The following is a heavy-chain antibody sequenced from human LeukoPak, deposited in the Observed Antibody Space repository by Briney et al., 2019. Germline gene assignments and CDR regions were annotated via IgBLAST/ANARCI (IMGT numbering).Heavy chain of an antibody. CDR2: INPSGGST. J-gene: IGHJ6*03. Sequence: GASVKVSCKASGCTFTSYYMHWVRQAPGQGLEWMGIINPSGGSTSYAQKFQGRVTMTRDTSTSTVYMELSSLRSEDTAMYYCARDSVVVAATPRLYYYYYYMDVWGKGTTVTVSS. CDR1: GCTFTSYY. CDR3: ARDSVVVAATPRLYYYYYYMDV. V-gene: IGHV1-46*01. D-gene: IGHD2-15*01.